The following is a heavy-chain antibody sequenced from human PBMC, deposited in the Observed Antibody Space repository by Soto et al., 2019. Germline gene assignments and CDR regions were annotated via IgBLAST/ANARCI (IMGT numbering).Heavy chain of an antibody. CDR3: ARLVSGSFGAP. J-gene: IGHJ5*02. CDR2: IYYSGST. V-gene: IGHV4-39*01. Sequence: QLQLQESGPGLVKPSETLSLTCTVSGGSISSSSYYWGWIRQPPGKGLEWIGSIYYSGSTYYNPSLKSRVTISVDTSKNQFSLKLSSVTAADTAVYYCARLVSGSFGAPWGQGTLVTVSS. CDR1: GGSISSSSYY. D-gene: IGHD1-26*01.